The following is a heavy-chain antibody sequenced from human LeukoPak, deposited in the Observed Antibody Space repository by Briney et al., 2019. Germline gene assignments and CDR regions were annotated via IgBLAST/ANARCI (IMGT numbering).Heavy chain of an antibody. V-gene: IGHV1-18*01. CDR3: ARVVHGSGAYYIDS. J-gene: IGHJ4*02. D-gene: IGHD3-10*01. CDR2: ISVNNGNT. Sequence: ASVKVSCMASGYTFTSFGISWVREAPGQGLEWMGWISVNNGNTKFAQKFQVRVSMTTDTSTNTANLELRSLRSDDTAVYYCARVVHGSGAYYIDSWGQGTLVSVSS. CDR1: GYTFTSFG.